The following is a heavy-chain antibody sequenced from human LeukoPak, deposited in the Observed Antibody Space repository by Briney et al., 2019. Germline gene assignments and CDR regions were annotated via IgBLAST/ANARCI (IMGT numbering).Heavy chain of an antibody. Sequence: KPSQTLSLTCTVSGGSISSGDYYWSWIRQPPGKGPEWIGYIYYSGSTYYNPSLKSRVTISVDTSKNQFSLKLSSVTAADTAVYYCARAGDSSGYLRAKLAYFDYWGQGTLVTVSS. J-gene: IGHJ4*02. CDR1: GGSISSGDYY. CDR2: IYYSGST. D-gene: IGHD3-22*01. CDR3: ARAGDSSGYLRAKLAYFDY. V-gene: IGHV4-30-4*01.